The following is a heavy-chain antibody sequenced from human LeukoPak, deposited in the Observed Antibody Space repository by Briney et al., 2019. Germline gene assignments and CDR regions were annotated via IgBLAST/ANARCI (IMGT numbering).Heavy chain of an antibody. V-gene: IGHV1-18*01. CDR1: GYTFTSYG. J-gene: IGHJ4*02. D-gene: IGHD1-26*01. CDR2: ISAYNGNT. Sequence: ASVKVSCKASGYTFTSYGISWVRQAPGQGLEWMGWISAYNGNTNYAQKLQGRVTMSTDTSTSTAYMGLRSLRSDDRAVYYCARGVGWELLSYFDYWGQGTLVTVSS. CDR3: ARGVGWELLSYFDY.